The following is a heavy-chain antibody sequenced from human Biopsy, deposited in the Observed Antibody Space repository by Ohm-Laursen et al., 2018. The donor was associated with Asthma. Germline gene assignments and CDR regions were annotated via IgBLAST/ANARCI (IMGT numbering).Heavy chain of an antibody. D-gene: IGHD2-2*01. J-gene: IGHJ4*02. Sequence: ASVKVSCKSLGGTFNTYVIGWVRQAPGQWLEWMGGINSVFGTTTYPQKFQDRVTLTADDPTSTVYMELSSLRSEDTAVYYCARKAGSCISRTCYSLDFWDQGTLVTVSS. CDR1: GGTFNTYV. CDR3: ARKAGSCISRTCYSLDF. V-gene: IGHV1-69*13. CDR2: INSVFGTT.